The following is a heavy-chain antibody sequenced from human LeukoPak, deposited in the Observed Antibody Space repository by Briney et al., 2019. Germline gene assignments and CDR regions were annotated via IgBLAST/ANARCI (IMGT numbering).Heavy chain of an antibody. D-gene: IGHD1-26*01. CDR2: ISVHSGKT. CDR1: GYKFTSFD. CDR3: ARNGSGKAGAFDI. J-gene: IGHJ3*02. V-gene: IGHV1-18*01. Sequence: ASVKVSCKASGYKFTSFDISWVRQAPGQGLEWMGWISVHSGKTHYAQKLQGRVIMTTDTSTTTAYMELRSLRSDDTALYYCARNGSGKAGAFDIWGQGTMVTVSS.